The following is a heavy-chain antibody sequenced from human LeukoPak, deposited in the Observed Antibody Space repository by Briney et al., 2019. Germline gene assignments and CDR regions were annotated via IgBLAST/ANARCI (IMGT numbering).Heavy chain of an antibody. J-gene: IGHJ4*02. CDR2: IWYDGSNK. Sequence: GRSLRLSCAASGFTFSGYGMHWVRQAPGKGLEWVAVIWYDGSNKYYADSVKGRFTISRDNSKNTLYLQMNSLRAEDTAVYYCARDGSSGWYGNDYWGQGTLVTVSS. CDR1: GFTFSGYG. CDR3: ARDGSSGWYGNDY. V-gene: IGHV3-33*01. D-gene: IGHD6-19*01.